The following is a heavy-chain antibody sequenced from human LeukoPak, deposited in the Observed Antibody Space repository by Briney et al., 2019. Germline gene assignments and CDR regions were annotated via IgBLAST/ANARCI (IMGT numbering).Heavy chain of an antibody. CDR1: GFTFSSYA. J-gene: IGHJ4*02. Sequence: PGGSLSLSCAASGFTFSSYAMQWVRQAPGKGLEYVSAISSNGGSTYYANSVKGRITISRDNSKNTLYLQMGSLRAEDMAVYYWARGVIGSSWYAYWGQGTLVTVSS. CDR2: ISSNGGST. V-gene: IGHV3-64*01. D-gene: IGHD6-13*01. CDR3: ARGVIGSSWYAY.